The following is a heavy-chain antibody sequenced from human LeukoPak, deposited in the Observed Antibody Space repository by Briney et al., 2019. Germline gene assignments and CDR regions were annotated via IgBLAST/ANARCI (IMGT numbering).Heavy chain of an antibody. D-gene: IGHD1-1*01. V-gene: IGHV3-74*01. CDR1: GLNLRNYW. J-gene: IGHJ4*02. Sequence: GGSLRLSCAASGLNLRNYWMHWVRQAPGKGLVWVSRINSDGSSTSYADSVKGRFTISRDNAENTLYLQINSLRAEDTAVYYCATDEAATGRLDYWGQGTLVTDSS. CDR2: INSDGSST. CDR3: ATDEAATGRLDY.